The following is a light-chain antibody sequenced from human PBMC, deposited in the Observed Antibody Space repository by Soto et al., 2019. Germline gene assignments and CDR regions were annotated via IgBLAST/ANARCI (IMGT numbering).Light chain of an antibody. CDR2: YAS. Sequence: EMVMTQSPATLSVSPGERATLSCRASESVHRNLAWYQQKPGQGPSLLIYYASTRATGVPDRFTGSGSGTEFTLTISSLQSEDFGVYHCQHYSNWPPTFGPGTKVEIK. CDR3: QHYSNWPPT. J-gene: IGKJ3*01. V-gene: IGKV3-15*01. CDR1: ESVHRN.